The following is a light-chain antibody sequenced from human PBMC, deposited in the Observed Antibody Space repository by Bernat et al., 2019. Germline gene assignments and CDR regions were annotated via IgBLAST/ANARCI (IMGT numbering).Light chain of an antibody. CDR3: AAWDDSLKSGL. CDR2: NDD. Sequence: QSVLTQPPSASGTPGQRVTISCSGSSSNIGKNGVNWYQQLPGRGPKVLMYNDDQRPSGVSERFSGSKSGTSASLAISGVQSEDEADYHCAAWDDSLKSGLFGGGTKLTGL. CDR1: SSNIGKNG. J-gene: IGLJ3*02. V-gene: IGLV1-44*01.